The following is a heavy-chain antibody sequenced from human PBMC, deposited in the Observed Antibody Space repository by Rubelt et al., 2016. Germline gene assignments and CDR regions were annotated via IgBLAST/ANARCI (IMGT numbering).Heavy chain of an antibody. CDR2: IKSEPDGGTT. V-gene: IGHV3-15*01. D-gene: IGHD6-19*01. Sequence: VQLQQWGAGLLKPSETLSLTCAVYGGSFSTYYWSWIRQPPGKGLEWVGRIKSEPDGGTTDYAAPVKGRLTIPRDDSKNTLYLQITSLKTEDTAVYYCTTSSRYGSVWYRFDYWGQGTLVTVSS. J-gene: IGHJ4*02. CDR1: GGSFSTYY. CDR3: TTSSRYGSVWYRFDY.